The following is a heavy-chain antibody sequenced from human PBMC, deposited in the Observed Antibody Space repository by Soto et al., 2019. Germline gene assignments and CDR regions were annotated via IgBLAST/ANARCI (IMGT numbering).Heavy chain of an antibody. J-gene: IGHJ4*02. CDR1: GYTFNNYG. Sequence: QVQLVQSGGEVKEPGASVKVSCKASGYTFNNYGISWVRQAPGQGLEWMGWISTYNGNTNYAQKLQDRVTMTTDTSTSTAYMELRSLRSDDTAVYYCTRDAYGVYSYWGQGTLVTVSS. CDR3: TRDAYGVYSY. CDR2: ISTYNGNT. D-gene: IGHD4-17*01. V-gene: IGHV1-18*01.